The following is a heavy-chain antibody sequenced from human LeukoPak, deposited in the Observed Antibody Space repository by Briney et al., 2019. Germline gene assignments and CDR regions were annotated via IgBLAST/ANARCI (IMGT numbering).Heavy chain of an antibody. CDR3: ARVIAVAGTETDY. CDR1: GYTFTGYY. J-gene: IGHJ4*02. Sequence: ASVKVSCKASGYTFTGYYMHWVRQAPGQGLEWMGWINPNSGGTNYAQKFQGRVTMTRDTSISTAYMELSRLRSDDTAVYYCARVIAVAGTETDYWGQGTLVTVSS. V-gene: IGHV1-2*02. CDR2: INPNSGGT. D-gene: IGHD6-19*01.